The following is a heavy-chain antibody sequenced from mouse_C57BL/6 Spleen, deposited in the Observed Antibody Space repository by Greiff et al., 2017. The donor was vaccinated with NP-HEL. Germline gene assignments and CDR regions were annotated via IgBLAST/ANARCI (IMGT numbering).Heavy chain of an antibody. J-gene: IGHJ2*01. Sequence: QVQLQQSGPELVKPGASVKISCKASGYAFSSSWMNWVKQRPGKGLEWIGRIYPGDGDTNYNGKFKGKATLTADKSSSTAYMQLSSLTSEDSAVYFCARSPLTGTNYRGQGTTLTVSS. CDR1: GYAFSSSW. D-gene: IGHD4-1*01. CDR2: IYPGDGDT. V-gene: IGHV1-82*01. CDR3: ARSPLTGTNY.